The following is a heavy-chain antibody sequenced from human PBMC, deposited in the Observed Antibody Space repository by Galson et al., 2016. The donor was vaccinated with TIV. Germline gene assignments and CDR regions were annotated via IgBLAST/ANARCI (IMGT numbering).Heavy chain of an antibody. CDR1: GFTFSDYA. Sequence: SLRLSCAASGFTFSDYAMNWVRQAPGRGLEWVALISYDGRKKYYADSLKGRVTISRDNSKKTLLLQMNSLSAEDTAVYYCAKEVVNSRRLDEIGAAATSFDFWGQGTWSPSP. V-gene: IGHV3-30*18. CDR2: ISYDGRKK. CDR3: AKEVVNSRRLDEIGAAATSFDF. D-gene: IGHD6-13*01. J-gene: IGHJ4*02.